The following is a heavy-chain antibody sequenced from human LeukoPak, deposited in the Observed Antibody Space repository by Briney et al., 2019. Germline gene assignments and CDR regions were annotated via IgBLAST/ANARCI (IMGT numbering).Heavy chain of an antibody. CDR2: INESGRT. J-gene: IGHJ5*02. D-gene: IGHD3-10*01. V-gene: IGHV4-34*01. CDR1: GGSFSGYF. Sequence: SETLSLTCAVYGGSFSGYFWSWIRQSPGKGLEWIGEINESGRTNFNPSLKSRVTISVDTSKNQFSLKLNSVTAADTAVYYCASYGSGSYRFDPWGQGTLVTVSS. CDR3: ASYGSGSYRFDP.